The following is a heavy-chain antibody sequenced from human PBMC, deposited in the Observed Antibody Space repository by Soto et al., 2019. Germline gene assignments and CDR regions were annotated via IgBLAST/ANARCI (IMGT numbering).Heavy chain of an antibody. V-gene: IGHV4-30-2*01. CDR3: AAGGGLPRYY. D-gene: IGHD5-12*01. CDR2: IYHSGST. J-gene: IGHJ4*02. CDR1: GGSISSGGYS. Sequence: QLQLQESGSGLVKPSQTLSLTCAVSGGSISSGGYSWSWIRQPPGKGLEWIGYIYHSGSTYYNPSRKSRVTRSVARAKNQFSLKLSSVTAADTAVYYCAAGGGLPRYYWGQGTLVTVSS.